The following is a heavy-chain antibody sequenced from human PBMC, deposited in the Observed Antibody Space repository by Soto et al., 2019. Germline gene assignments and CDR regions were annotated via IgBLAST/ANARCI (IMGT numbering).Heavy chain of an antibody. Sequence: GSVSPSYAASGFSIRHAWMSWVRQAPGTGLEWVGRIKSKTDGGTTDYAAPVTGRFTISSDDSKNTRYLQMNSLKTEDTAVYYCTARYSNYVSPYYYRTDVWGQGTTVTVSS. CDR1: GFSIRHAW. V-gene: IGHV3-15*01. D-gene: IGHD4-4*01. CDR3: TARYSNYVSPYYYRTDV. J-gene: IGHJ6*02. CDR2: IKSKTDGGTT.